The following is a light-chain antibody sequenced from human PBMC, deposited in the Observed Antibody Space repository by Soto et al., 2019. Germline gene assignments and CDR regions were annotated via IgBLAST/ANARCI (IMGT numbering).Light chain of an antibody. CDR1: QSVSSSY. CDR2: GAS. J-gene: IGKJ1*01. Sequence: EIVLTQSPGTLSLSPGERATLSCRASQSVSSSYLAWYQQKPGQAPRLLIYGASSRATGIPDRFSGSGSGTDSTLTISRLEPEDFAVYYGQQYGSSPTWTFGQGTKGEIK. V-gene: IGKV3-20*01. CDR3: QQYGSSPTWT.